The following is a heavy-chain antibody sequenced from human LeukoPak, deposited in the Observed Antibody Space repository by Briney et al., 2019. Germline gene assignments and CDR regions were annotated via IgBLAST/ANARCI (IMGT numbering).Heavy chain of an antibody. Sequence: ASVKVSCKASGYTFTSYGISWVRQAPGQGLEWMGWISAYNGNTNYAQKLQGRVTMTTDTSTRTAYMVLRSLRSDDTAVYYCARQSYSSGWNFDYWGQGTLVTVSS. V-gene: IGHV1-18*01. CDR3: ARQSYSSGWNFDY. CDR2: ISAYNGNT. CDR1: GYTFTSYG. J-gene: IGHJ4*02. D-gene: IGHD6-19*01.